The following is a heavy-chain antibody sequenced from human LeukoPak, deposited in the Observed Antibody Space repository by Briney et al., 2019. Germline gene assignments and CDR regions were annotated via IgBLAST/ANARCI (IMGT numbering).Heavy chain of an antibody. Sequence: PSETLSLSCAVYGGSFSGYYWSWSRQPPGKGLGWRGEINHSGSTNYNPSIRSRIIISVDTSKNQFSPKRSSVTAADTAVYSCAREGGYSYGPCYYYSGMDVWGQGTTVTVSS. CDR2: INHSGST. V-gene: IGHV4-34*01. CDR1: GGSFSGYY. CDR3: AREGGYSYGPCYYYSGMDV. J-gene: IGHJ6*02. D-gene: IGHD5-18*01.